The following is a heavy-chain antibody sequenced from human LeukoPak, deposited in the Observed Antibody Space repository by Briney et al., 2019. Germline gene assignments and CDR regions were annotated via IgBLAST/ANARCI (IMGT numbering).Heavy chain of an antibody. J-gene: IGHJ4*02. CDR1: GFTFSSYG. V-gene: IGHV3-33*06. CDR2: IWCDGSNK. CDR3: AKDRGYYDSSGYFDY. Sequence: GGSLRLSCAASGFTFSSYGMHWVRQAPGKGLEWVAVIWCDGSNKYYADSVKGRFTISRDNSKNTLYLQMNSLRAEDTAVYYCAKDRGYYDSSGYFDYWGQGTLVTVSS. D-gene: IGHD3-22*01.